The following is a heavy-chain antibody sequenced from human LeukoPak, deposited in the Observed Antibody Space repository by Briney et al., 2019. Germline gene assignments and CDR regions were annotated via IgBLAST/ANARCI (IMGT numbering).Heavy chain of an antibody. D-gene: IGHD1-26*01. CDR2: IYTSGDT. CDR3: VRVRYSGSWFPVPNFDC. Sequence: PGGSLRVSCAASGVTVSGSYMSRVRQAPGKGLEWVSVIYTSGDTYYADSVKGRFTISRDSSKNTLYLQMNTLRTEDTAVYYCVRVRYSGSWFPVPNFDCWGQGTLVTVSS. CDR1: GVTVSGSY. V-gene: IGHV3-66*01. J-gene: IGHJ4*02.